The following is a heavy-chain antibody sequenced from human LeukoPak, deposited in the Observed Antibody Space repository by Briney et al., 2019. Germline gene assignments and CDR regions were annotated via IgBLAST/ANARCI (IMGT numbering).Heavy chain of an antibody. CDR3: AREAAYYDFWSGPSGV. CDR2: IYYSGST. Sequence: SETLSLTCTVSGGSISSYYWSWIRQPPGKGLEWIGYIYYSGSTNYNPSLKSRVTISVDTSKNQFSLKLSSVTAADTAVYYCAREAAYYDFWSGPSGVWGKGTTVTVSS. V-gene: IGHV4-59*01. CDR1: GGSISSYY. D-gene: IGHD3-3*01. J-gene: IGHJ6*04.